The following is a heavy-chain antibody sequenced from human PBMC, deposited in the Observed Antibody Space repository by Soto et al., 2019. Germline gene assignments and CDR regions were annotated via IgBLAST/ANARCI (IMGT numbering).Heavy chain of an antibody. V-gene: IGHV4-59*01. D-gene: IGHD6-13*01. CDR2: IYYSGST. CDR3: ARDYKAAAGWDYYYYGMDV. J-gene: IGHJ6*02. Sequence: SATLSLTCTVSGGSISSYYWSWIRQPPGKGLEWIGYIYYSGSTNYNPSLKSRVTISVDTSKNQFSLKLSSVTAADTAVYYCARDYKAAAGWDYYYYGMDVWGQGTTVTVSS. CDR1: GGSISSYY.